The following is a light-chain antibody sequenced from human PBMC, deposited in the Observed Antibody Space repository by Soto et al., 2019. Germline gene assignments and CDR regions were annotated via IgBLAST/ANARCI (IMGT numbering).Light chain of an antibody. V-gene: IGKV3-20*01. CDR2: GTS. Sequence: ETVLTQSPGTLSLSPGERATLSCRASQSVSSSSLAWYQQRPGQAPRLLIYGTSSRATGVPDRFSGGGSGTDFTLTISRLEPEDFAVYWCQQYDSSPRTFGQGTKVDIK. J-gene: IGKJ1*01. CDR1: QSVSSSS. CDR3: QQYDSSPRT.